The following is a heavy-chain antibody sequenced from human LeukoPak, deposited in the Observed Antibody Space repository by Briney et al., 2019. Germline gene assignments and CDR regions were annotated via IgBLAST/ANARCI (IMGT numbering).Heavy chain of an antibody. Sequence: GGSLRLSCAASGFTFSSYAMSWVRQAPGKGLEWVSAISGSGGSTYYADSVKGRFTISRDNSKNTLYLQMNSLRAEDTAVYYCAKDEQQLVQAPPDYWGQGTLVTVSS. CDR3: AKDEQQLVQAPPDY. CDR2: ISGSGGST. CDR1: GFTFSSYA. J-gene: IGHJ4*02. V-gene: IGHV3-23*01. D-gene: IGHD6-13*01.